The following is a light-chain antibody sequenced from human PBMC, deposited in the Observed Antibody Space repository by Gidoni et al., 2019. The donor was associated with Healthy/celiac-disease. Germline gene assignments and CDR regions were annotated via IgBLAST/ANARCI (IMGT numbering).Light chain of an antibody. Sequence: EIVMTPSPATLSVSPGERATLYCRASQSVSSNLAWYQQKPGQDPRLRIDGASTRATGIPARFSGSGSGTEFTLTISSLQSEDFADYYCQQYNNWPPWTFGQGTKVEIK. CDR2: GAS. CDR1: QSVSSN. V-gene: IGKV3-15*01. CDR3: QQYNNWPPWT. J-gene: IGKJ1*01.